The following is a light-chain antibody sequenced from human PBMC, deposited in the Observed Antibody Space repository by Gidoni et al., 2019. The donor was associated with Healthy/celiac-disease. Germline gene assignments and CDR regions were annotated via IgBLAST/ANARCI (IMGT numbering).Light chain of an antibody. CDR1: QSVFYSSNNKNY. Sequence: DIVMTQSPDSMAVSLGERATINCKSSQSVFYSSNNKNYLAWYQQKPGQPPKLLIYWASTRESGVPDRFSGSGSGTDFTLTISSLQAEDVAVYYCQQYYSTLRTFXQXTKVEIK. CDR2: WAS. J-gene: IGKJ1*01. V-gene: IGKV4-1*01. CDR3: QQYYSTLRT.